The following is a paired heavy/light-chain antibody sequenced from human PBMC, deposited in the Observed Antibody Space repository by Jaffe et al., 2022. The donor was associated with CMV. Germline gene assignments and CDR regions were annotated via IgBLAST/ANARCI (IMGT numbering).Light chain of an antibody. J-gene: IGKJ2*01. CDR3: QQYHGYYLYT. CDR2: KES. CDR1: QTVNSW. V-gene: IGKV1-5*03. Sequence: DIQMTQSPSTLSASVGDRVTITCRASQTVNSWLAWFQQKPGKAPKLLIYKESTLESGVPSRFSGSGSGTEFTLTISSLQPDDFATYYCQQYHGYYLYTFGQGTKLEIK.
Heavy chain of an antibody. CDR2: INTYNGNT. Sequence: QVQLVQSGAEVKKPGASVKVSCKASGYTFSSYSISWVRQAPEHGPEWMGWINTYNGNTNYAQNLQGRVTMTTDTSTNTAYMEMRSLRSDDTAVYYCARTPLNDFGDRPFDHWGQGTLVTVSS. J-gene: IGHJ4*02. CDR1: GYTFSSYS. CDR3: ARTPLNDFGDRPFDH. V-gene: IGHV1-18*04. D-gene: IGHD4-17*01.